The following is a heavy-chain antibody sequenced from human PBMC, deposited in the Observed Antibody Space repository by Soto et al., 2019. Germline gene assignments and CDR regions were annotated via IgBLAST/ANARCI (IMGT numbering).Heavy chain of an antibody. CDR1: GGSISGYY. J-gene: IGHJ6*02. V-gene: IGHV4-4*07. CDR2: IYSDGTT. CDR3: SRVGPSNTKCYTRGMDV. Sequence: SETLSLTCTVSGGSISGYYWSWVRQPAGKGLEWVGRIYSDGTTNYSPSLKSRDTMSLDTSKDQFSLHLNSVTAADTAVYYCSRVGPSNTKCYTRGMDVWGQGTTVTVSS. D-gene: IGHD2-2*01.